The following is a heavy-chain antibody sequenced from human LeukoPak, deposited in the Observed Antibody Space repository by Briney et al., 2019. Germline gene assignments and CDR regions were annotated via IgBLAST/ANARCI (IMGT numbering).Heavy chain of an antibody. Sequence: SETLSLTCTVSGCSISSSNYYWGWIRQPPGKGLEWIGSLYYGGSTYYNPSLKSRVTISVDTSKKQFSLKLNSVTAADTAVYYCATRDVITSYYFDYWGQGTLVTVSS. J-gene: IGHJ4*02. CDR1: GCSISSSNYY. CDR3: ATRDVITSYYFDY. D-gene: IGHD3-22*01. V-gene: IGHV4-39*01. CDR2: LYYGGST.